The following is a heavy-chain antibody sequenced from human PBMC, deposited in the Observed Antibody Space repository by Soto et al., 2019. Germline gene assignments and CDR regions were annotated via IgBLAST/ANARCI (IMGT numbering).Heavy chain of an antibody. V-gene: IGHV4-4*02. Sequence: QVQLQESGPGLVEPSETLSLTCAVSGGSISETYWWSWVRQPPGKGLEWIGEISYRGTTHYNPSLRRRVTISMDTSMNQISLTLISVTAADSASYYCARHIGVTGTRGFDYWGQGTLVTVSS. CDR1: GGSISETYW. J-gene: IGHJ4*02. D-gene: IGHD6-19*01. CDR3: ARHIGVTGTRGFDY. CDR2: ISYRGTT.